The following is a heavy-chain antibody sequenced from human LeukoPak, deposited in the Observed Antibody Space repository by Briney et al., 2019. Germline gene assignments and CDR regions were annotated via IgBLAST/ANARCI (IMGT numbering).Heavy chain of an antibody. CDR2: IRQDGSDK. V-gene: IGHV3-7*01. J-gene: IGHJ3*02. D-gene: IGHD3-22*01. CDR3: ARESYYDSSGTDAFDI. CDR1: GFTSTTAW. Sequence: GGSLTLSCAISGFTSTTAWMTWVRQAPGKGLEWVADIRQDGSDKYYADSVKGRFTISRDNSKNTLYLQMNSLRAEDTAVYYCARESYYDSSGTDAFDIWGQGTMVTVSS.